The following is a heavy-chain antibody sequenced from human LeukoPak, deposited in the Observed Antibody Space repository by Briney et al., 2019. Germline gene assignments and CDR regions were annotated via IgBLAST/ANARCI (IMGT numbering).Heavy chain of an antibody. CDR1: GFTSSSYA. Sequence: GGSLRLSCAASGFTSSSYAMSWVRQAPGKGLEWVSAISGSGGSTYYADSVKGRFTISRDNSKNTLYLQMNSLRAEDTAVYYCAKTRFFYNWFDPWGQGTLVTVSS. CDR3: AKTRFFYNWFDP. D-gene: IGHD3-10*01. CDR2: ISGSGGST. J-gene: IGHJ5*02. V-gene: IGHV3-23*01.